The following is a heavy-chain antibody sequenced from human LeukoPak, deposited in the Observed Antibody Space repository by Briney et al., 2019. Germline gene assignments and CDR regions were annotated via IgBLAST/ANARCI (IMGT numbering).Heavy chain of an antibody. CDR3: AKGGFYGDYNWFDP. CDR1: GFTFSSYG. J-gene: IGHJ5*02. V-gene: IGHV3-30*02. D-gene: IGHD4-17*01. Sequence: GGSLRLSCAASGFTFSSYGMHWVRQAPGKGLEWVAFIRYDGSNKYYADSVKGRFTISRDNSKNALYLQMNSLRAEDTAVYYCAKGGFYGDYNWFDPWGQGTLVTVSS. CDR2: IRYDGSNK.